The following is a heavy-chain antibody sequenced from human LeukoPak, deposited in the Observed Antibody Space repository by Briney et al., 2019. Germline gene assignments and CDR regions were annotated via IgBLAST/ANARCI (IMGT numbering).Heavy chain of an antibody. D-gene: IGHD6-13*01. J-gene: IGHJ4*02. CDR1: GFAFSDSA. Sequence: GGSLRLSCAASGFAFSDSAMHWVRQASGKGLEWVGRIRSKGSSYATDYAASVKGRFTISRDDSRKSAYLQMNSLKTEDTAVYYCVGVRQLIRPPLDCWGQGTLVTVS. CDR2: IRSKGSSYAT. CDR3: VGVRQLIRPPLDC. V-gene: IGHV3-73*01.